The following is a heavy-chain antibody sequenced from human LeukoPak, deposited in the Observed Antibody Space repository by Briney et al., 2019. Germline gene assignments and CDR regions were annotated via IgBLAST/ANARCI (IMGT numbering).Heavy chain of an antibody. J-gene: IGHJ4*02. D-gene: IGHD6-13*01. CDR3: ARGSGIGAAGRNFDY. CDR2: ISAYNGNT. V-gene: IGHV1-18*01. Sequence: ASVKVSCKASGYTFSNYGISWVRQAPGQGLEWMGRISAYNGNTNYAQKVQGRVTMTTDTSTTTAYMELRSLRFDDTAVYYCARGSGIGAAGRNFDYWGQGVLVTVSS. CDR1: GYTFSNYG.